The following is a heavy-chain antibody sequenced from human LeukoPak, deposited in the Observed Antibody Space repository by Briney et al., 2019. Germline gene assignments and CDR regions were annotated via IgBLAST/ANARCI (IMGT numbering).Heavy chain of an antibody. CDR2: IYYSGST. D-gene: IGHD3-22*01. V-gene: IGHV4-59*08. J-gene: IGHJ1*01. CDR1: GGSISSYY. CDR3: ARGVSYYDSSGYYNEYFQH. Sequence: SETLSLTCTVSGGSISSYYWSWIRQPPGKGLEWIGYIYYSGSTNYNPSLKSRVTISVDPSKNQFSLKLSSVTAADTAVYYCARGVSYYDSSGYYNEYFQHWGQGTLVTVSS.